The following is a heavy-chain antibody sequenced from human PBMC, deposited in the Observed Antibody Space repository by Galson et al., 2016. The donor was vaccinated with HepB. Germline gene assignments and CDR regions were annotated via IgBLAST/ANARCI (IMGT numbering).Heavy chain of an antibody. V-gene: IGHV1-2*02. CDR1: GYTFTGHY. D-gene: IGHD3-10*01. CDR2: INPNSGGT. J-gene: IGHJ4*02. Sequence: SVKVSCKASGYTFTGHYIHWVRQAPGQGLEWMGWINPNSGGTIYAQRFQDRVTMTRDTSISTAYMELSRLTSDDTAVSYYARKDNAASDGSGNYHDYWGQGTLVTVSS. CDR3: ARKDNAASDGSGNYHDY.